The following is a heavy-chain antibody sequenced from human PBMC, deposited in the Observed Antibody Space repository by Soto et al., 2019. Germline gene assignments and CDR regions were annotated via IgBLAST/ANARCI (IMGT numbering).Heavy chain of an antibody. V-gene: IGHV3-7*01. J-gene: IGHJ4*02. CDR2: IKQDGSDR. CDR3: ATLPGWTVRGVVRYFDY. D-gene: IGHD3-10*01. Sequence: GGSLRLSCAASGFTFSNYWMTWVRQAPGKGLEWVANIKQDGSDRYYVDSVKGRFTISRDNANNSLYLQMNSLRAEDTAVYYCATLPGWTVRGVVRYFDYWGQGTLVTVSS. CDR1: GFTFSNYW.